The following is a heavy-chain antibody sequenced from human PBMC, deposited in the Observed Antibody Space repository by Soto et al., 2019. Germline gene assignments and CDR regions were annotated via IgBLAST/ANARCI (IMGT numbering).Heavy chain of an antibody. V-gene: IGHV4-31*03. J-gene: IGHJ6*02. CDR3: GRDAVTKRDFYYYGMDV. CDR2: ISYSGST. CDR1: GGSIKNSGYY. Sequence: QVQLQESGPGLVKPSQTLSLTCTVSGGSIKNSGYYWSWIRQHPEKGLEWIGYISYSGSTDYAPALKSSVTMSVDTSKNQFSLNLTSVTAADTAVYYCGRDAVTKRDFYYYGMDVWGRGTTVTVSS. D-gene: IGHD4-4*01.